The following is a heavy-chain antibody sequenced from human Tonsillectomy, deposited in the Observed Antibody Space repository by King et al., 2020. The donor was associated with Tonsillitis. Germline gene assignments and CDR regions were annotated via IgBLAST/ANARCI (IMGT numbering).Heavy chain of an antibody. CDR1: GGSISSSSYY. CDR2: IYYTGRA. D-gene: IGHD5-12*01. Sequence: QLQESGPGLVKPSETLSLTCTVSGGSISSSSYYWGWIRQPPGKGLGWIGNIYYTGRAYYNPSLKSRANISVDTSKNQFSPTLSSLTAADTAVYYCARLVWLRSPYIDYWGQGTLVTVSS. CDR3: ARLVWLRSPYIDY. J-gene: IGHJ4*02. V-gene: IGHV4-39*01.